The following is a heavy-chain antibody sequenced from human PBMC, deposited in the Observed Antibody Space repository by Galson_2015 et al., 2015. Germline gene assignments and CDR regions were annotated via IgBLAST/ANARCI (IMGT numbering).Heavy chain of an antibody. CDR2: IGTAGDT. CDR3: ARGLGAKGYYDSSGYTEARYWYFDL. V-gene: IGHV3-13*01. J-gene: IGHJ2*01. CDR1: GFTFSSYD. D-gene: IGHD3-22*01. Sequence: SLRLSCAASGFTFSSYDMHWVRQATGKGLEWVSAIGTAGDTYYPGSVKGRFTISRENAKNSLYLQMNSLRAGDTAVYYCARGLGAKGYYDSSGYTEARYWYFDLGGRGTLVTVSS.